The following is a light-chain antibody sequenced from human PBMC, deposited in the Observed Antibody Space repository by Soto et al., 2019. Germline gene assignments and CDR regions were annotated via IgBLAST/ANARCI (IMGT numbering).Light chain of an antibody. CDR2: DAS. Sequence: EIVMTQSPATLSVSPGERATLSCRAIQSVSSNLAWYQQKPGQAPRLLIYDASVRATGIPDRFSGSGSGTDFTLTISRLEPEDFAVYYCQQYGSSPSPITFGQGTRLEI. V-gene: IGKV3-20*01. CDR3: QQYGSSPSPIT. J-gene: IGKJ5*01. CDR1: QSVSSN.